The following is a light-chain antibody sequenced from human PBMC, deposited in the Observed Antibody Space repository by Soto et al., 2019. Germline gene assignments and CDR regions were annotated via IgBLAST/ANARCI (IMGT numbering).Light chain of an antibody. V-gene: IGKV3-15*01. Sequence: EMVMTQSPATLSVSPGERATLSCRASQSVSSNLAWYQQKPGQAPRLLIYGASTRATGIPARFSGSGSGTEFTLTISSLQSEDFAVYYRQQYNNWPPLTFGGGTKVDI. CDR2: GAS. CDR3: QQYNNWPPLT. CDR1: QSVSSN. J-gene: IGKJ4*01.